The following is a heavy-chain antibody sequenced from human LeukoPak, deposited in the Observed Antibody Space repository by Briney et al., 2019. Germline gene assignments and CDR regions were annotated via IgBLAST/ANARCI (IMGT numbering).Heavy chain of an antibody. V-gene: IGHV5-51*01. J-gene: IGHJ6*02. Sequence: GESLKISCKGSGYSFTNYWIGWVRQMPGKGLEWMEIIYAGDSHTIYRPSFQGQVTISADTSISTAYLQWSSLKASDTAIYYCARSFWSGPFFFYGMDVWGQGTTVTVSS. CDR1: GYSFTNYW. CDR3: ARSFWSGPFFFYGMDV. D-gene: IGHD3-3*01. CDR2: IYAGDSHT.